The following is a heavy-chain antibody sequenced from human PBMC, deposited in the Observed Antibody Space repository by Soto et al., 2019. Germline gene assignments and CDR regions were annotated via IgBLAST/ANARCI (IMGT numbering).Heavy chain of an antibody. CDR1: GGSISSYY. J-gene: IGHJ3*02. V-gene: IGHV4-59*01. CDR2: IYYSGST. Sequence: SETLSLTCTVSGGSISSYYWSWIRQPPGKGLEWIGYIYYSGSTNYNPPLKSRVTISVDTSKNQFSLKLSSVTAADTAVYYCARDYGGNSGAFDIWGQGTMVTVSS. D-gene: IGHD4-17*01. CDR3: ARDYGGNSGAFDI.